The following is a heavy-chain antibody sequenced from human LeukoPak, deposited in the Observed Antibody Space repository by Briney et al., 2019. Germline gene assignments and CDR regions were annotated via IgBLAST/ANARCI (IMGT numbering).Heavy chain of an antibody. CDR1: GYTFTGYY. CDR2: INPNSGGT. V-gene: IGHV1-2*02. Sequence: GASVKVSCKASGYTFTGYYMHWVRQAPGQGLEWMGWINPNSGGTNYAQKFQGRVTMTRDTSISTAYMELSRLRSDDTAVYYCASPFVVVPADIIAGEERDAFDIWGQGTMVTVSS. D-gene: IGHD2-2*01. J-gene: IGHJ3*02. CDR3: ASPFVVVPADIIAGEERDAFDI.